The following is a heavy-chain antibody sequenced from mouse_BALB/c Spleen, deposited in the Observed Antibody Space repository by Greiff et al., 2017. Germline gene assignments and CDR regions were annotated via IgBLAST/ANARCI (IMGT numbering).Heavy chain of an antibody. CDR3: ARRAARATNYAMDY. J-gene: IGHJ4*01. D-gene: IGHD3-1*01. Sequence: VQLKESGPELVKPGASVKISCKASGYTFTDYNMHWVKQSHGKSLEWIGYIYPYNGGTGYNQKFKSKATLTVDNSPSTAYMELRSLTSEDSAVYYCARRAARATNYAMDYWGQGTSVTVSS. CDR2: IYPYNGGT. V-gene: IGHV1S29*02. CDR1: GYTFTDYN.